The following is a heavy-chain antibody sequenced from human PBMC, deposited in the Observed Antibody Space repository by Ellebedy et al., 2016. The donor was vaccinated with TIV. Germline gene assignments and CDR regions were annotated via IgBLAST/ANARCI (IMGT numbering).Heavy chain of an antibody. Sequence: AASVKVSCKASGYTFTGYYMHWVRQAPGQGLEWMGWINPNSCGTNYAQKFQGWVTMTRDTSISTAYMELSRLRSDDTAVYYCARGTGYYYDSSGNPDAFDIWGQGTMVTVSS. CDR2: INPNSCGT. J-gene: IGHJ3*02. V-gene: IGHV1-2*04. CDR3: ARGTGYYYDSSGNPDAFDI. D-gene: IGHD3-22*01. CDR1: GYTFTGYY.